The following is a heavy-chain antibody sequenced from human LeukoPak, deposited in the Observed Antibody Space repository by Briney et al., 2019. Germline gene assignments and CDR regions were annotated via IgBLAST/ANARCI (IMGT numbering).Heavy chain of an antibody. V-gene: IGHV4-38-2*02. J-gene: IGHJ6*03. CDR3: ARDETYSSDWQSNHYYYYMDV. D-gene: IGHD6-19*01. Sequence: SETLSLTCTVSGYSISNGYYWGWIRQPPGKGLEWIGSIYHSGSTYYNPSLKSRVTISVDASKNQFSLKLSSVTATDTAVYYCARDETYSSDWQSNHYYYYMDVWGKGTTVTVSS. CDR2: IYHSGST. CDR1: GYSISNGYY.